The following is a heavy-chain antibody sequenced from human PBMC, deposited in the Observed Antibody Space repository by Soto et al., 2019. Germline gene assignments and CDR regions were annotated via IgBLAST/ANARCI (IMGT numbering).Heavy chain of an antibody. CDR2: ISGSGDNT. D-gene: IGHD2-2*01. Sequence: PGGSLRLSCAASGFTFSTYAMSWVRQAPGKGLEWVSAISGSGDNTYYADSVKGRFTISRDNSKNTLFLQMNSLRAEDTAVYYCATRRDASYYYYGMDVWGQGTTVTVS. CDR3: ATRRDASYYYYGMDV. J-gene: IGHJ6*02. CDR1: GFTFSTYA. V-gene: IGHV3-23*01.